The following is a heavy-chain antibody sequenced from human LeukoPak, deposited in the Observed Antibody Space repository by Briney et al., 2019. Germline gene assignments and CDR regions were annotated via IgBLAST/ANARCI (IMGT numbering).Heavy chain of an antibody. V-gene: IGHV4-39*01. CDR1: AGCISSSNYN. CDR3: ARLLNYGGNSVAFDL. CDR2: IYYSGST. J-gene: IGHJ3*01. D-gene: IGHD4-23*01. Sequence: SETLSLICTVSAGCISSSNYNWGWLRQPPGKGLEWVGSIYYSGSTYYNPSLKSRVTISVDTSKNQFSLKRSSVTAADTAVYYCARLLNYGGNSVAFDLWGQGTIVTFSS.